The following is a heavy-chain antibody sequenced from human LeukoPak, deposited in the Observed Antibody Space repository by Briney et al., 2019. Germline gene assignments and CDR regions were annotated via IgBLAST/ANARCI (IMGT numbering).Heavy chain of an antibody. CDR3: AREVPRILLLRSHKTPNWFDP. Sequence: GASVKVSYKASGYTFTGYYMHWVRQAPGQGLEWMGWINPNSGGTNYAQKFQGRVTMTRDTSISTAYMELSRLRSDDTAVYYCAREVPRILLLRSHKTPNWFDPWGQGTLVTVSS. CDR1: GYTFTGYY. V-gene: IGHV1-2*02. D-gene: IGHD2-15*01. CDR2: INPNSGGT. J-gene: IGHJ5*02.